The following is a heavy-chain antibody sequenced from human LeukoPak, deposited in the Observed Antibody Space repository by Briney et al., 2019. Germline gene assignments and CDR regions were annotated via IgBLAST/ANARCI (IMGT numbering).Heavy chain of an antibody. V-gene: IGHV1-2*06. Sequence: ASVKVSCKASGYTFTGYHIHWVRQAPGQGLEWMGRINPNSGDTNSAQRFQGRVTMTRDTSISTAYMELIRLKSDDTAVFYCARDYCSSTSCLFAYWGQGPLVPVSS. D-gene: IGHD2-2*01. J-gene: IGHJ4*02. CDR2: INPNSGDT. CDR3: ARDYCSSTSCLFAY. CDR1: GYTFTGYH.